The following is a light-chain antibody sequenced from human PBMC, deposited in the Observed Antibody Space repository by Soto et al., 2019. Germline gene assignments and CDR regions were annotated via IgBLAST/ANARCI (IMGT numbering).Light chain of an antibody. Sequence: EVVLTQFPGTLSLSPGERATLSCRASQVVGKNYLAWYQQKPGRAPRLLIYTASTRATGIPDRFSGGGSGTDFTLTISRLEPEDFAVYYCQQYGSAPRTFGQGTKVEVK. CDR3: QQYGSAPRT. CDR2: TAS. V-gene: IGKV3-20*01. CDR1: QVVGKNY. J-gene: IGKJ1*01.